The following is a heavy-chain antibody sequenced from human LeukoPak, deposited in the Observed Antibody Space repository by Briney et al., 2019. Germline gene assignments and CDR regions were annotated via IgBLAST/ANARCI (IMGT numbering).Heavy chain of an antibody. CDR2: ISYDGSNK. CDR1: GFTFSSYA. Sequence: GRSLRLSCAASGFTFSSYAMHWVRQAPGKGLEWVAVISYDGSNKYYADSVKGRFTISRDISKNTLYLQMNSLRAEDTAVYYCARAWDGYNYLAVYWGQGTLVTVSS. J-gene: IGHJ4*02. V-gene: IGHV3-30*03. D-gene: IGHD5-24*01. CDR3: ARAWDGYNYLAVY.